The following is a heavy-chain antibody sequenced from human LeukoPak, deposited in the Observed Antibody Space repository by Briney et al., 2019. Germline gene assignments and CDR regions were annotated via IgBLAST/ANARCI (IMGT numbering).Heavy chain of an antibody. CDR2: INTNTGNP. CDR1: GYIFTSYV. D-gene: IGHD3-22*01. CDR3: ARGDYETHGYQTR. Sequence: GASAKVSCKASGYIFTSYVLHWVRQAPGQGLEWMGWINTNTGNPTYAQGFTGRFVFSLDTPVSTAYLQISSLKADDTAMYYCARGDYETHGYQTRWGQGTLVTVSS. J-gene: IGHJ4*02. V-gene: IGHV7-4-1*02.